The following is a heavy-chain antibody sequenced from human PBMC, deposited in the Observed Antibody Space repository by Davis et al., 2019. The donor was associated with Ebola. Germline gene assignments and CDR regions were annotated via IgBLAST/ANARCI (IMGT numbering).Heavy chain of an antibody. CDR2: IYYSGST. D-gene: IGHD3-3*01. Sequence: MPSETLSLTCTVSGGSISSYYWNWIRQPPGKGLEWIGYIYYSGSTYYNPSLKSRVTISIDTSKNQFSLKLSSVTAADTAVYYCAGGTIFGVVNPYYYYGMDVWGQGTTVTVSS. CDR1: GGSISSYY. CDR3: AGGTIFGVVNPYYYYGMDV. J-gene: IGHJ6*02. V-gene: IGHV4-59*12.